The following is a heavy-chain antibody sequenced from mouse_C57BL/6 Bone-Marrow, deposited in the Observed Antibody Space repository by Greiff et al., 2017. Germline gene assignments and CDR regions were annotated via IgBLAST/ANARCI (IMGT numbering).Heavy chain of an antibody. D-gene: IGHD2-4*01. Sequence: QVQLKESGAELARPGASVKLSCKASGYTFTSYGISWVKQRTGQGLEWIGEIYPRSGNTYYNEKFKGKATLTADKSSSTAYMELRSLTSEDSAVYFCARQEDLYDYLYWGQGTTLTVSS. CDR2: IYPRSGNT. V-gene: IGHV1-81*01. CDR3: ARQEDLYDYLY. CDR1: GYTFTSYG. J-gene: IGHJ2*01.